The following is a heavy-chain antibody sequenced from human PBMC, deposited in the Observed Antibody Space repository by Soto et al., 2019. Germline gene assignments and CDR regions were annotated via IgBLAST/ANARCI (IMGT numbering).Heavy chain of an antibody. CDR1: GFTFSTYW. Sequence: GGSLRLSCAASGFTFSTYWMHWVRQAPGKGLVWVSRINSDGSRTSSADSVQGRFTISRDNAKNTVHLQMNSLRAEDTAVYYCARGPEYYYDSSGYYYDYWGQGTLVTVSS. CDR3: ARGPEYYYDSSGYYYDY. CDR2: INSDGSRT. J-gene: IGHJ4*02. V-gene: IGHV3-74*01. D-gene: IGHD3-22*01.